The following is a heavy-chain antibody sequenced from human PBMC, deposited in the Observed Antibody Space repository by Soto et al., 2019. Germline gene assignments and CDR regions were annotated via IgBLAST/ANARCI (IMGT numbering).Heavy chain of an antibody. CDR1: GDSVSSSNYY. V-gene: IGHV4-39*01. CDR2: IYYGGST. CDR3: SKTDYYYYGMDV. Sequence: SETLSLTCTVSGDSVSSSNYYWGWIRQPPGKGLEWIGSIYYGGSTFYNPSLKSRVTISVDTSKNQFSLRLSSVTAADTAVYYCSKTDYYYYGMDVCGQGTTVTVSS. J-gene: IGHJ6*02.